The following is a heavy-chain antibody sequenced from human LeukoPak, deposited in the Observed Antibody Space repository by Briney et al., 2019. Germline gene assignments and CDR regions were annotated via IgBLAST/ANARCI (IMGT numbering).Heavy chain of an antibody. V-gene: IGHV1-2*02. CDR2: INPNSGGT. J-gene: IGHJ4*02. Sequence: ASVKVSCKASGYTFTGYYMHWVRQAPGQGLEWMGWINPNSGGTNYAQKFQGRVTMTRDTSISTAYMELSRLRSDDTAVYYCAVGNYYDSSGYTDYWGQGTLVTVSS. CDR3: AVGNYYDSSGYTDY. D-gene: IGHD3-22*01. CDR1: GYTFTGYY.